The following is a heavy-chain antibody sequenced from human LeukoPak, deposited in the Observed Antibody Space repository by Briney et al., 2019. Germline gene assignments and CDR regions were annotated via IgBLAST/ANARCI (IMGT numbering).Heavy chain of an antibody. Sequence: PGGSLRLSCAASGFTFSSYSINWVRQAPGKGLEWVSSISSSSSYIYYADSVKGRFTISRDNAKNSLYLQMNSLRAEDTAVYYCARDDSGAPDYWGQGTLVTVSS. CDR1: GFTFSSYS. CDR2: ISSSSSYI. J-gene: IGHJ4*02. D-gene: IGHD1-26*01. V-gene: IGHV3-21*01. CDR3: ARDDSGAPDY.